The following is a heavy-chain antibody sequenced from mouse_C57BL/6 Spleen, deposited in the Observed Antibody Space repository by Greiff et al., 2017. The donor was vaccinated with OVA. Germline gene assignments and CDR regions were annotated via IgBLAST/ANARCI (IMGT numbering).Heavy chain of an antibody. CDR1: GFTFSSYA. J-gene: IGHJ1*03. V-gene: IGHV5-4*01. D-gene: IGHD1-1*01. Sequence: VQLKESGGGLVKPGGSLKLSCAASGFTFSSYAMSWVRQTPEKRLEWVATISDGGSYTYYPDNVKGRFTISRDNAKNNLYLQMSHLKSEDTAMYYCARGTYYGSSYWYFDVWGTGTTVTVSS. CDR3: ARGTYYGSSYWYFDV. CDR2: ISDGGSYT.